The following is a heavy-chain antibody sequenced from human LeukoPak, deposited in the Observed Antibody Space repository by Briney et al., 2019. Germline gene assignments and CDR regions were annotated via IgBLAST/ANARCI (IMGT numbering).Heavy chain of an antibody. V-gene: IGHV4-39*01. Sequence: PSETLSLTCTVSGGSISSSSYYWGWVRQPPGQGLEWIGSIYYSGSTYYNPSLKSRVTISVDTSKNQFSLKLSSVTAADTAVYYCARRARLGSNWFDPWGQGTLVTVSS. D-gene: IGHD3-10*01. CDR3: ARRARLGSNWFDP. CDR2: IYYSGST. CDR1: GGSISSSSYY. J-gene: IGHJ5*02.